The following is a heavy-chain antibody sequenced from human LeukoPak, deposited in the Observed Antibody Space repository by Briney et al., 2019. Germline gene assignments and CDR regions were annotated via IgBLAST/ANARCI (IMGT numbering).Heavy chain of an antibody. D-gene: IGHD5-24*01. CDR1: GFTFSSYA. Sequence: GGSLRLSCAASGFTFSSYAMSWVRQAPGKGLEWVSAISGSGGSTYYADSVKGRFTISRDNSKNTLYLQMSSLRAEDTAVYYCAKDYSRDGYSPFDYWGQGTLVTVSS. CDR3: AKDYSRDGYSPFDY. J-gene: IGHJ4*02. V-gene: IGHV3-23*01. CDR2: ISGSGGST.